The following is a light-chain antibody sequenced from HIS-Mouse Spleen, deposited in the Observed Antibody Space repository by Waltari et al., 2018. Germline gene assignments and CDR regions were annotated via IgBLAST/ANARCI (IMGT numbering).Light chain of an antibody. J-gene: IGLJ2*01. Sequence: QSALTQPASVSGSPGQSITISCTGTSSDVGSYNLVSWYQQHPGKAPQLRIYEGSKRPSGVSNRFSGSKPGNTASLTISGLQAEDEADYYCCSYAGSSTYVVFGGGTKLTVL. CDR2: EGS. CDR3: CSYAGSSTYVV. CDR1: SSDVGSYNL. V-gene: IGLV2-23*01.